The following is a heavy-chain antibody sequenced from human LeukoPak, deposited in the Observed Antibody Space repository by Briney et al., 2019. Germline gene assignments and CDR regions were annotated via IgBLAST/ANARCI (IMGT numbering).Heavy chain of an antibody. V-gene: IGHV4-59*01. CDR1: GGSISRYY. CDR2: VYYNGNT. D-gene: IGHD1-26*01. J-gene: IGHJ4*02. CDR3: ARDLGGIYFDY. Sequence: SETLSLTCTVSGGSISRYYWSWIRQPPGKGLEWIGYVYYNGNTNYNPSLKSRVTISVATSKSQFSLKLNSVTAADTAVYYCARDLGGIYFDYWGQGTLVTVSS.